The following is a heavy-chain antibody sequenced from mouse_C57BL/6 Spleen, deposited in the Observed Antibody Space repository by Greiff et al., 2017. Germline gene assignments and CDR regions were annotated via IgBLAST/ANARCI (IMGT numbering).Heavy chain of an antibody. Sequence: VQLQESGAELARPGASVKMSCKASGYTFTSYTMRWVKQRPGQGLEWIGYINPSSGYTKYNQKFKDKATLTADKSSSTAYMQLSSLTSEDSAVYYCARSGGSYNGYFDVWGTGTTVTVSS. CDR2: INPSSGYT. CDR1: GYTFTSYT. V-gene: IGHV1-4*01. D-gene: IGHD1-1*02. CDR3: ARSGGSYNGYFDV. J-gene: IGHJ1*03.